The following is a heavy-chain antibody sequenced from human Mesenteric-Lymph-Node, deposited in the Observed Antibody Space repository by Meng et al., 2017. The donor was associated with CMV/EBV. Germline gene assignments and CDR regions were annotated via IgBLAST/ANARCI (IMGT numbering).Heavy chain of an antibody. D-gene: IGHD3-22*01. V-gene: IGHV4-31*03. CDR1: GGSISSGGYY. CDR2: ISGSV. J-gene: IGHJ4*02. Sequence: CTVSGGSISSGGYYWNWIRQHPGKGLEWIGYISGSVSYNPSLKSRVTISVDTSKNQFSLKLSSVSAADTAVYYCARARWVNGYFDYWGQGTLVTVSS. CDR3: ARARWVNGYFDY.